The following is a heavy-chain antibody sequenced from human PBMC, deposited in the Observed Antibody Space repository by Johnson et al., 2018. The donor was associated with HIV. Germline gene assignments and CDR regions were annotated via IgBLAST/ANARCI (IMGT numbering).Heavy chain of an antibody. CDR3: TRHPPEVVPAATTDAFDI. V-gene: IGHV3-73*01. J-gene: IGHJ3*02. Sequence: EVQLVESGGGLVKPGGSLRLSCAASGFTFSGSAMHWVRQASGKGLEWVGRIRSKANSYATAYAASVKGRFTISRDDSKNTAYLQMNSLKTEDTAVYYCTRHPPEVVPAATTDAFDIWGQGTMVTVSS. D-gene: IGHD2-2*01. CDR1: GFTFSGSA. CDR2: IRSKANSYAT.